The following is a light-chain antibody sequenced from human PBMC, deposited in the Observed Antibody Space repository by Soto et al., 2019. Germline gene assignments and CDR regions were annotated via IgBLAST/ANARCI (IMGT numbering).Light chain of an antibody. J-gene: IGLJ2*01. Sequence: QSVLTQPASVSGSTGQSITISCTGTSSDGGGYNYVSWYQQHPGKAPKLMIYDVNNRPSGVSNRFSGSKSGNTASLTISGLQAEDEADYYCSSYTGSSTYVVFGGGTKLTVL. V-gene: IGLV2-14*01. CDR3: SSYTGSSTYVV. CDR1: SSDGGGYNY. CDR2: DVN.